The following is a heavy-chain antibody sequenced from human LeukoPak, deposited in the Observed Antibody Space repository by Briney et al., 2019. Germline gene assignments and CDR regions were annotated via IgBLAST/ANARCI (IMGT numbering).Heavy chain of an antibody. CDR2: ISYDGSNK. J-gene: IGHJ4*02. D-gene: IGHD6-13*01. CDR1: GFTFSSYA. V-gene: IGHV3-30*04. Sequence: GGSLRLSCAASGFTFSSYAMHWVRQAPGKGLEWVAVISYDGSNKYYADSVKGRFTISRDNSKNTLYLQMNSLRAEDTAVYYCARGGQQLVDSADYWGQGTLVTVSS. CDR3: ARGGQQLVDSADY.